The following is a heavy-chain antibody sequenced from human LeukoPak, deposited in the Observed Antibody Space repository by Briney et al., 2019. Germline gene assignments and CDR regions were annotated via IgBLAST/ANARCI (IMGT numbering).Heavy chain of an antibody. Sequence: PGGSLTLSCAASGFTFSSYAMHWVRQAPGKGLEYVSAISSNGGSTYYANSVKGRFTISRDNSKNTLYLQMGSLRAEDMAVYYCARVPPNYYYYYMDVWGKGTTVTVSS. J-gene: IGHJ6*03. CDR2: ISSNGGST. CDR3: ARVPPNYYYYYMDV. CDR1: GFTFSSYA. V-gene: IGHV3-64*01.